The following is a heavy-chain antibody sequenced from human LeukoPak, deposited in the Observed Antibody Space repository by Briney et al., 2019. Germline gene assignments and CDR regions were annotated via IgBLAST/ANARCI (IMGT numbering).Heavy chain of an antibody. V-gene: IGHV4-4*07. Sequence: SETLSLTCTVSGGSVSSYFWGWIRQPAGKGLEWIGRIYTSGSTNYNPSLKSRVTMSVDTSKNQFSLKLSSVTAADTAVYYCARGSNSGWRRPFDYWGQGTLVTVSS. D-gene: IGHD6-19*01. J-gene: IGHJ4*02. CDR1: GGSVSSYF. CDR3: ARGSNSGWRRPFDY. CDR2: IYTSGST.